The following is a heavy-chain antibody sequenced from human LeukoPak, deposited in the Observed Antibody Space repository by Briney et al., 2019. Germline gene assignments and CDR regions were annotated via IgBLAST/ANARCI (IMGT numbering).Heavy chain of an antibody. D-gene: IGHD5-24*01. J-gene: IGHJ4*02. CDR1: GFTFSDYY. CDR2: ISSSGSTI. CDR3: ARGYRWLQLSIRCPFDY. V-gene: IGHV3-11*01. Sequence: EGSLRLSYAASGFTFSDYYMSWIRQAPGKGLEWVSYISSSGSTIYYAESVKGRFTISRDNAKNSLYLQMNSLRAEDTAVYYCARGYRWLQLSIRCPFDYWGQGTLVTVSS.